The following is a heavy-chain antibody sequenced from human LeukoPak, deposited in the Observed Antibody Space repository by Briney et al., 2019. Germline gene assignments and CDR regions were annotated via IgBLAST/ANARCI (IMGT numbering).Heavy chain of an antibody. CDR1: GFTFSSYS. V-gene: IGHV3-21*01. Sequence: GGSLRLSRAASGFTFSSYSMNWIRQAPGKGVEWVSSISSSSSYIYYADSVKGRFTISRDNAKNSLYLQMNSLRAEDTAVYYCARESVGDIVVVPAAQGWFDPWGQGTLVTVSS. D-gene: IGHD2-2*01. CDR3: ARESVGDIVVVPAAQGWFDP. J-gene: IGHJ5*02. CDR2: ISSSSSYI.